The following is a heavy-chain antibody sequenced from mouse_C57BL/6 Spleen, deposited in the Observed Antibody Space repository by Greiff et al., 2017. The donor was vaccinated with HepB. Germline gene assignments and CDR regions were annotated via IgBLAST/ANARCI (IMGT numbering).Heavy chain of an antibody. J-gene: IGHJ4*01. Sequence: EVKLMESGGGLVKPGGSLKLSCAASGFTFSSYAMSWVRQTPEKRLEWVATISDGGSYTYYPDNVKGRFTISRDNAKNNLYLQMSHLKSEDTAMYYCARDPITTVVATWSPMDYWGQGTSVTVSS. V-gene: IGHV5-4*01. D-gene: IGHD1-1*01. CDR3: ARDPITTVVATWSPMDY. CDR2: ISDGGSYT. CDR1: GFTFSSYA.